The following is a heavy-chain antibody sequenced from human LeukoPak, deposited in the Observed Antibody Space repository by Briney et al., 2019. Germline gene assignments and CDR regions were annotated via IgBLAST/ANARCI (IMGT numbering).Heavy chain of an antibody. CDR2: ICSGGST. CDR1: GFTVSSNY. J-gene: IGHJ4*02. V-gene: IGHV3-66*02. Sequence: GGSLRLSCAASGFTVSSNYMSWVRQAPGKGLEWVSVICSGGSTYYADSVKGRFTISRDNSKNTLYLQMNSLRAEDTAVYYCARGDDYGDPMDYWGQGTLVTVSS. CDR3: ARGDDYGDPMDY. D-gene: IGHD4-17*01.